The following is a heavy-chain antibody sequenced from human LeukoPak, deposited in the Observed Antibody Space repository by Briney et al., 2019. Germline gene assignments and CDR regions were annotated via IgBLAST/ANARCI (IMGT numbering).Heavy chain of an antibody. CDR1: GGSISSYY. V-gene: IGHV4-4*07. CDR2: NYTSGNT. D-gene: IGHD3-22*01. Sequence: SETLSLTCTVSGGSISSYYWSWIRQPAGKGLEWIGRNYTSGNTNYNPSLKSRVTMSVDTSKNQFSLKLSSVTAADTAVYYCARNYYDNSGYKYAFDYWGQGTLVTVSS. CDR3: ARNYYDNSGYKYAFDY. J-gene: IGHJ4*02.